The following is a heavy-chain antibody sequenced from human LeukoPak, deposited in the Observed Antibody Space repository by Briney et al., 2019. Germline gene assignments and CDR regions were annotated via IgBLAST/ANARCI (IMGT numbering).Heavy chain of an antibody. CDR3: AKSYREYVVPAAYLY. Sequence: PGGSLRLSCAASGFTFDDYAMHWVRQAPGKGLEWVSAISGSGGSTYYADSVKGRFTISRDNSKNTLYLQMNSLRAEDTAVYYCAKSYREYVVPAAYLYWGQGTLVTVSS. CDR1: GFTFDDYA. CDR2: ISGSGGST. V-gene: IGHV3-23*01. J-gene: IGHJ4*02. D-gene: IGHD2-2*01.